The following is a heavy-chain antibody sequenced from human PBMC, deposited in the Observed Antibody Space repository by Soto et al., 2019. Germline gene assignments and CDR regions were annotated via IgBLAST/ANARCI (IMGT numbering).Heavy chain of an antibody. CDR3: ARARKHCSSTSFFYSYVDHRYLHSFPTRRSSDL. J-gene: IGHJ2*01. V-gene: IGHV4-30-4*01. CDR2: IYYSGST. Sequence: LFRQPPGKGLEWIGYIYYSGSTYYNPSLKRRVTISVDTYKNQFSLKLSSVTAADTAVYYCARARKHCSSTSFFYSYVDHRYLHSFPTRRSSDL. D-gene: IGHD2-2*01.